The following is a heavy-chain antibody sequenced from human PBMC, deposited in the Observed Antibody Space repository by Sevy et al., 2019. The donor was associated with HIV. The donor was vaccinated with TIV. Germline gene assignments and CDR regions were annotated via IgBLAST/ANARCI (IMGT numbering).Heavy chain of an antibody. V-gene: IGHV4-34*01. CDR3: ARGRMVQGKYLIYYYYYGMDV. CDR2: INHSGST. J-gene: IGHJ6*02. D-gene: IGHD3-10*01. CDR1: GGSFSGYY. Sequence: SETLSLTCAVYGGSFSGYYWSWIRQPPGKGLEWIGEINHSGSTNYNPSLKSRVTISVDTSKNQFSLKLSSVTAADTAVYYCARGRMVQGKYLIYYYYYGMDVWGQGTTVTVSS.